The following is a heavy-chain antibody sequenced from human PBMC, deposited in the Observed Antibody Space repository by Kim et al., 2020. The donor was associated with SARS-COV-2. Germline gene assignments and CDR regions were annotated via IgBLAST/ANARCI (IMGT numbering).Heavy chain of an antibody. CDR1: GFSFSTTA. Sequence: GGSLRLSCAASGFSFSTTAMGWVRQAPGKGLEWVSSISGNGDSRINEDAVRGRVSISRDRYESKLTLQMKRLRAEDKDLYYCSKDVGGDSGMDRWSLG. J-gene: IGHJ6*02. CDR2: ISGNGDSR. V-gene: IGHV3-23*01. CDR3: SKDVGGDSGMDR. D-gene: IGHD3-16*01.